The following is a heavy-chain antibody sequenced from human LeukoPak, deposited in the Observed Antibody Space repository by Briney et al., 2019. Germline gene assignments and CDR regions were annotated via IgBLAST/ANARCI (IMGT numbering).Heavy chain of an antibody. V-gene: IGHV4-59*08. Sequence: PSETLSLTCSVCSDSDTRYYWSWIRQPPGKGLEGIGYVSSDGTTNYTPSLRSRVIMSVDTAKNHISLNLTSLTAADTATYYCARLDCLGDGCYNHWGRGTLVTVSS. CDR2: VSSDGTT. J-gene: IGHJ4*02. CDR1: SDSDTRYY. D-gene: IGHD2-21*01. CDR3: ARLDCLGDGCYNH.